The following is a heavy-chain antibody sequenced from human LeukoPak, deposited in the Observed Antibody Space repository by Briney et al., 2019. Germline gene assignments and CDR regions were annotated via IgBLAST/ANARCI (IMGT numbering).Heavy chain of an antibody. V-gene: IGHV3-9*01. D-gene: IGHD3-10*02. CDR1: GFTFDDYA. J-gene: IGHJ6*04. CDR3: AELGITMIGGV. CDR2: ISWNSGRI. Sequence: SGGSLRLSCAASGFTFDDYAMHWVRQAPGKGLEWVSGISWNSGRIGYADSVKGRFTISRDNAKNSLYLQMNSLRAEDTAVYYCAELGITMIGGVWGKGTTVTISS.